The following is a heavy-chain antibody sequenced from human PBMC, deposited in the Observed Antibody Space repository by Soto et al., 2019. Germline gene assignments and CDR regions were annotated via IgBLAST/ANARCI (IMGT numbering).Heavy chain of an antibody. CDR2: IYYSGST. V-gene: IGHV4-31*03. J-gene: IGHJ5*02. D-gene: IGHD2-2*01. Sequence: PSETLSLTCTVSGGSITSGGYYWSWIRQHPGKGLEWIGYIYYSGSTYYNPSLKSRATISVDHSKNQFFLTLSSVTAADTAVYYCARVPDRWGQGTLVTGSS. CDR3: ARVPDR. CDR1: GGSITSGGYY.